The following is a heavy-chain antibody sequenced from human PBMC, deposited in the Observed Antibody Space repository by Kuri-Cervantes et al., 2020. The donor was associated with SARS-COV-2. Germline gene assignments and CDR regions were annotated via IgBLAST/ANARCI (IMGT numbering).Heavy chain of an antibody. V-gene: IGHV3-64*02. J-gene: IGHJ4*02. CDR3: ANDGGDTVLLFDY. D-gene: IGHD5-18*01. Sequence: GESLKISCTASGFTFSSYAMHWVRQAPGKGLEYVSAISSNGGSTYYADSVKGRFTISRDNSKNTLYLQMGSLRAEDTAVYYCANDGGDTVLLFDYRGQGTLVTVSS. CDR1: GFTFSSYA. CDR2: ISSNGGST.